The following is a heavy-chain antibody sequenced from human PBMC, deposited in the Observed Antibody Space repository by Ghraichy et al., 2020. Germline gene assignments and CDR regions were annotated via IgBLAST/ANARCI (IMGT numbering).Heavy chain of an antibody. CDR1: GGTFSSYV. V-gene: IGHV1-69*13. Sequence: VKVSCKASGGTFSSYVISWVRQAPGQGLEWMGGIIPIFGTSNYAQKFQGRVTITVDESMSTAYMELSSLRSEDTAVYYCARMRFLEWLSPPRDYYYMDVWGKGTTVTVSS. CDR2: IIPIFGTS. D-gene: IGHD3-3*01. CDR3: ARMRFLEWLSPPRDYYYMDV. J-gene: IGHJ6*03.